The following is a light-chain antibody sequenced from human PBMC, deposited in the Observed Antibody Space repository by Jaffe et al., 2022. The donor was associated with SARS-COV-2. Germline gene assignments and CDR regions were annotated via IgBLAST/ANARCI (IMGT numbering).Light chain of an antibody. CDR1: QTITNY. CDR2: DVS. J-gene: IGKJ1*01. Sequence: DIQMTQSPSSLSASVGDRVTITCRASQTITNYLNWYQHKPGKAPKLLIYDVSSLQSGVPSRFSGSGSGTDFTLAITSLQPDDFATYYCQQTYGNPGTFGQGTKVEIK. CDR3: QQTYGNPGT. V-gene: IGKV1-39*01.